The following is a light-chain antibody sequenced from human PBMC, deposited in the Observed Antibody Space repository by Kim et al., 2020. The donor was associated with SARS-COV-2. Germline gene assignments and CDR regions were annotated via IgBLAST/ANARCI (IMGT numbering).Light chain of an antibody. J-gene: IGLJ2*01. CDR3: SSYAGSNNLV. Sequence: QSVTIACTGTSSDFGGYNYVSWYRQHPGKAPNLMIYEVSKRPSGVPDRFSGSKSGNTASLTVSGLQAEDEADYYCSSYAGSNNLVFGGGTKVTVL. V-gene: IGLV2-8*01. CDR2: EVS. CDR1: SSDFGGYNY.